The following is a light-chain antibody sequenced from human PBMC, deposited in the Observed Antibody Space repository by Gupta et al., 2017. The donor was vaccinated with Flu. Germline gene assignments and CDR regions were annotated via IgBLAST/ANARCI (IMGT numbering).Light chain of an antibody. Sequence: VSLQKPPARYSSSERNRGHGHGKSYVSWLQRRPSKSASGLICTGSGWRSRIPGRCSGSGSGADFTLKSSRLAAEYVVVYCCKQGKHCLITFGQGTKLEIK. CDR3: KQGKHCLIT. V-gene: IGKV2-30*02. CDR2: TGS. CDR1: RNRGHGHGKSY. J-gene: IGKJ2*01.